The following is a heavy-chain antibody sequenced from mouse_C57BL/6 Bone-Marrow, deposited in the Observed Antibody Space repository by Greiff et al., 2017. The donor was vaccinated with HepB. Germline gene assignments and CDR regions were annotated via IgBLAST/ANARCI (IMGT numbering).Heavy chain of an antibody. CDR3: ARSSYYDYAVDY. Sequence: EVMLVESGGGLVQPGGSLSLSCAASGFTFTGYYMSWVRQPPGKALDWLGFIRNKANGYTTEYIASVKGRFTISRDNSPSILYLQMNALIAEDSATYYCARSSYYDYAVDYWGQGTSVTVSS. CDR2: IRNKANGYTT. CDR1: GFTFTGYY. D-gene: IGHD2-1*01. V-gene: IGHV7-3*01. J-gene: IGHJ4*01.